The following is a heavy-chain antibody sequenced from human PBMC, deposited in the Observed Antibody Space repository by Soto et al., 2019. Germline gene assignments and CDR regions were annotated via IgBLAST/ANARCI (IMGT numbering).Heavy chain of an antibody. D-gene: IGHD2-15*01. V-gene: IGHV1-8*01. CDR1: GYSFTSYD. CDR2: MNPNSGST. J-gene: IGHJ3*02. CDR3: ARYPYTSYCSDGSCSYDAFDI. Sequence: QVQMVQSGAEVKKPGASVKVSCRASGYSFTSYDVNWVRQATGQGLEWMGWMNPNSGSTAFAEKFQGRVTMTRDTPISTAYMELSGLTSEDTAVYYCARYPYTSYCSDGSCSYDAFDIWGQGTVVTVSS.